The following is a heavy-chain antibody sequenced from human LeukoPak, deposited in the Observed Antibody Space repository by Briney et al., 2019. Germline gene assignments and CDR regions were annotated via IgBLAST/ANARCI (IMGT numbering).Heavy chain of an antibody. CDR2: ISWNSGSI. CDR1: GFTFDDYA. V-gene: IGHV3-9*03. J-gene: IGHJ3*02. CDR3: AKAAGTGLGAFDI. D-gene: IGHD6-13*01. Sequence: PGGSRRLSCAASGFTFDDYAMHWVRQAPGKGLEWVSGISWNSGSIGYADSVKGRFTISRDNAKNSLYLQMNSPRAEDMALYYCAKAAGTGLGAFDIWGQGTMVTVSS.